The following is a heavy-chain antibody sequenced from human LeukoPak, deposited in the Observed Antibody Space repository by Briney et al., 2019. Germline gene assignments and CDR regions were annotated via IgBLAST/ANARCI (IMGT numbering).Heavy chain of an antibody. Sequence: SETLSLTCTASGGSISSSSYYWGWIRQPPGKGLEWIGSIYYSGSTYYNPSLKSRVTISVDTSKNQFSLKLSSVTAADTAVYYCARGGGMTSSVYYFDYWGQGTLVTVSS. CDR2: IYYSGST. J-gene: IGHJ4*02. D-gene: IGHD3-16*01. CDR1: GGSISSSSYY. V-gene: IGHV4-39*07. CDR3: ARGGGMTSSVYYFDY.